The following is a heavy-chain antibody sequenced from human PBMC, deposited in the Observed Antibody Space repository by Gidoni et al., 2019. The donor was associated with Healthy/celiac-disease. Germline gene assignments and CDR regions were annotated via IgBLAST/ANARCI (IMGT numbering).Heavy chain of an antibody. CDR3: AKGGDITTFDY. V-gene: IGHV3-30*18. D-gene: IGHD3-10*01. CDR1: GFTFSSYG. CDR2: ISYDGSNK. J-gene: IGHJ4*02. Sequence: QVQLVESGGGVVQPGRSLRLSCAASGFTFSSYGMHWVRQAPGKGLEWVAVISYDGSNKYYADSVKGRFTISRDNSKNTLYLQMNSLRAEDTAVYYCAKGGDITTFDYWGQGTLVTVSS.